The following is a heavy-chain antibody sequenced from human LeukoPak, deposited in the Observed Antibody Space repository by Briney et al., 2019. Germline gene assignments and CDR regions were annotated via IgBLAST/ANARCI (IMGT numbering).Heavy chain of an antibody. J-gene: IGHJ3*02. Sequence: GGSLRLSCAASGFTFSKHAMHWVRQAPGKGPEWGAVISYDGSNTQYTDSVKGRFTISRDNSENTLYLQIKSLRAEDTAVYYCARSAGDPHACDIWGQGTMVTVSS. D-gene: IGHD4-17*01. CDR1: GFTFSKHA. CDR3: ARSAGDPHACDI. V-gene: IGHV3-30-3*01. CDR2: ISYDGSNT.